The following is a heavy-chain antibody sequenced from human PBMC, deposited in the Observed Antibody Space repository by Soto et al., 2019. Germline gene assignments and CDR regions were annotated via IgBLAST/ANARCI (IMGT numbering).Heavy chain of an antibody. D-gene: IGHD5-12*01. CDR1: GDTFSSYT. CDR2: IIPILGIA. V-gene: IGHV1-69*04. CDR3: ARDSGYGDDAFDI. J-gene: IGHJ3*02. Sequence: GASVKVSCKASGDTFSSYTISWVRQAPGQGLEWMGRIIPILGIANYAQKFQGRVTITADKSTSTAYMELSSLRSEDTAVYYCARDSGYGDDAFDIWGQGTMVTVSS.